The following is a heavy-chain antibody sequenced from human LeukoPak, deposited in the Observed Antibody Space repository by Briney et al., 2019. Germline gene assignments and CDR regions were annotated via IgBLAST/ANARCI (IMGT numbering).Heavy chain of an antibody. CDR3: ARQRSLFGDGAFDI. D-gene: IGHD3-10*02. V-gene: IGHV4-59*01. CDR2: VYSNGAT. J-gene: IGHJ3*02. CDR1: GGSISAFY. Sequence: PSETLSLTCAVSGGSISAFYCSWIRQSPGKELEWIGYVYSNGATNYNPSLRSRLTMSVDTSKKQFSLKLNSVTAADTAVYYCARQRSLFGDGAFDIWGQGTMVTVSS.